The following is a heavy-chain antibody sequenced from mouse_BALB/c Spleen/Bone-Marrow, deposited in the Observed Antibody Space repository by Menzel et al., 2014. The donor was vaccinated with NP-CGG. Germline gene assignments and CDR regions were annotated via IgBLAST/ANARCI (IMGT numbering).Heavy chain of an antibody. CDR1: GFNIKDTY. Sequence: EVQGVESGAELVKPGASVKLSCTASGFNIKDTYMHWVKQRPEQGLEWIGRIDPANGNTKYDPKFQGKATITADTSSNTAYLQLSRLTSEDTAVYYCANYYYGSSLFAYWGQGTLVTVSA. CDR2: IDPANGNT. CDR3: ANYYYGSSLFAY. V-gene: IGHV14-3*02. D-gene: IGHD1-1*01. J-gene: IGHJ3*01.